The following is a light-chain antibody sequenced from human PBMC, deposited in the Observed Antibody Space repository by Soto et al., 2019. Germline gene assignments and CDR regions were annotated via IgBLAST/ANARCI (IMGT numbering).Light chain of an antibody. CDR2: AAS. CDR1: QSVSSD. CDR3: KQYNGWPSTFT. Sequence: EIVVTQSPATLSVYPGERVTLSCRASQSVSSDLAWYQQKPGQAPRILIYAASTRAAGVPDRFSGSGSGTLFTLAISSPHSEDFAVCHCKQYNGWPSTFTFGHGTQVEIK. J-gene: IGKJ2*01. V-gene: IGKV3-15*01.